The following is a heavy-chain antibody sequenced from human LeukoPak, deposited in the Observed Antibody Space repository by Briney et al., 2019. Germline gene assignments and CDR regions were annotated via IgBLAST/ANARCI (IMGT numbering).Heavy chain of an antibody. Sequence: GASVKVSCKASGYTFTSYVINWVRQATGQGLAWMGWMNPNSGNTGYAQKFQGRVTMTRTTSISTAYMELSRLRSEDTAVYYCARVSRGKSPTYYDFWSGYAPVDYWGQGTLVTVSS. V-gene: IGHV1-8*01. CDR1: GYTFTSYV. D-gene: IGHD3-3*01. CDR2: MNPNSGNT. J-gene: IGHJ4*02. CDR3: ARVSRGKSPTYYDFWSGYAPVDY.